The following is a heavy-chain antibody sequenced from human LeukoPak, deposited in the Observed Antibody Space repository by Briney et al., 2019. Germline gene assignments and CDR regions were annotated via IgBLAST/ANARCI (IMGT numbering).Heavy chain of an antibody. D-gene: IGHD3-16*01. V-gene: IGHV4-34*01. J-gene: IGHJ4*02. CDR2: IYHTGDT. CDR1: GGSFSDYY. CDR3: ASGRHRIDYDPRGRSLVHVYFNN. Sequence: SETLSLTCAVHGGSFSDYYWGWIRQPPGKGLEWIGEIYHTGDTHYNSSLKSRVTMSIDTSKNQFSLNVTSLTAADTSVYYCASGRHRIDYDPRGRSLVHVYFNNWGQGSLVTVSS.